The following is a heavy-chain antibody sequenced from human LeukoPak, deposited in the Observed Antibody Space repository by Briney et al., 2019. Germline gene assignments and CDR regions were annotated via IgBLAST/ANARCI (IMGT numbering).Heavy chain of an antibody. D-gene: IGHD5-12*01. CDR3: ARVSGYDWESFFDY. Sequence: SETLSLTCTVSSGSISTSNYYWGWVRQPPGKALEWIGNIFYSGSTYYSPSLKSRVTISLDTSKNQFSLKLSSVIAADTAVYYCARVSGYDWESFFDYWGQGTLVTVSS. V-gene: IGHV4-39*07. CDR1: SGSISTSNYY. CDR2: IFYSGST. J-gene: IGHJ4*02.